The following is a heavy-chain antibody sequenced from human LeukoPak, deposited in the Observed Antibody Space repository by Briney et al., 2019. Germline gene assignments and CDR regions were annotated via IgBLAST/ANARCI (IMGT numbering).Heavy chain of an antibody. CDR3: ARGLRWYRH. CDR1: GGSFSGYY. V-gene: IGHV4-34*01. Sequence: SETLSLTCAVYGGSFSGYYWSWIRQPPGKGLEWIGEINHSGSTNYNPSLKSRVTISVDTSKNQFSLELSSVTAADTAVYYCARGLRWYRHWGQGTLVTVSS. D-gene: IGHD4-23*01. CDR2: INHSGST. J-gene: IGHJ4*02.